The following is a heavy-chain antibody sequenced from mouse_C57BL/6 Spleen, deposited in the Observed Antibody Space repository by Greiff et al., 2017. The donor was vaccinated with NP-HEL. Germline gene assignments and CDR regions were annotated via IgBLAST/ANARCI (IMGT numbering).Heavy chain of an antibody. CDR2: IHPNSGST. V-gene: IGHV1-64*01. CDR3: AREMRDGYYLFAY. Sequence: VQLQQPGAELVKPGASVKLSCKASGYTFTSYWMHWVKQRPGQGLEWIGMIHPNSGSTNYNEKFKSKATLTVDKSSSTAYMQLSSLTSEDSAVYYCAREMRDGYYLFAYWGQGTLVTVSA. CDR1: GYTFTSYW. J-gene: IGHJ3*01. D-gene: IGHD2-3*01.